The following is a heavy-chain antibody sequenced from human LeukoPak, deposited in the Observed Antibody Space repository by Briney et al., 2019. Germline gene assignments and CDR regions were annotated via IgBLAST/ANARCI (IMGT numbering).Heavy chain of an antibody. Sequence: GGSLRLSCAASGFTFDDYAMHWVRQAPGKGLEWVSSISWNSGRLGYADSVKGRFTVSRDNAKNSLYLQMTSLRAEDTAFYYCAKDTTFYHDSSGYSRYFDLWGRGTLVTVSS. CDR2: ISWNSGRL. CDR1: GFTFDDYA. J-gene: IGHJ2*01. V-gene: IGHV3-9*01. CDR3: AKDTTFYHDSSGYSRYFDL. D-gene: IGHD3-22*01.